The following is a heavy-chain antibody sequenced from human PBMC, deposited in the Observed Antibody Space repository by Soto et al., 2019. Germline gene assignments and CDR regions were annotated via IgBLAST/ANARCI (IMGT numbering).Heavy chain of an antibody. Sequence: SETLSLTCTVSGGSVSSSSYYWGWVRQPPGKGLEWIGGVYYSGSTYYNPSLECRVTISVDKSKNQFSLKLMSLSAADTAVYYCGRLEGLATISYYFDYWGQGALVTVSS. CDR2: VYYSGST. J-gene: IGHJ4*02. CDR1: GGSVSSSSYY. CDR3: GRLEGLATISYYFDY. V-gene: IGHV4-39*01. D-gene: IGHD3-9*01.